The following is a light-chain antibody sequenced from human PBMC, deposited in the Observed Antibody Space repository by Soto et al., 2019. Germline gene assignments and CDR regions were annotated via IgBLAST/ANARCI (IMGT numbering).Light chain of an antibody. V-gene: IGLV2-14*01. CDR3: SSYTSSSLVV. CDR2: DVS. J-gene: IGLJ2*01. CDR1: SSDVGGYNY. Sequence: QSVLTQPASVSGSPGQSITISCTGTSSDVGGYNYVSWYQQHPGKAPKLMIYDVSNRPSGVSNRFSGSKSGNTASLTISGLQAEDEAGYYCSSYTSSSLVVFGGGTKLTVL.